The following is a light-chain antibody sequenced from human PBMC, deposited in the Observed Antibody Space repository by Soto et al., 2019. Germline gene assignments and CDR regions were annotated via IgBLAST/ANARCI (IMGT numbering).Light chain of an antibody. V-gene: IGKV3-20*01. CDR1: QSVSSTY. J-gene: IGKJ1*01. CDR2: GAS. Sequence: EIVLTHSPGTLSLSPGEIATLSCRASQSVSSTYLIWYQQKPGQAPRLLIYGASSRAIGIPDRFSGSDSGTDFTLTISGLEPEDFAVYYRQQYGSSPSTFGQGTKVDIK. CDR3: QQYGSSPST.